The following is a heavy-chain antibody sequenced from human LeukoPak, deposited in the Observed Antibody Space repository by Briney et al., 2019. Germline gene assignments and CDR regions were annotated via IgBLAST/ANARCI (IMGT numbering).Heavy chain of an antibody. D-gene: IGHD2-2*01. Sequence: SVKVSCKASGGTFSSYAISWVRQAPGQGLEWMGGIIPIFGTANYAQKFQGRVTITTDESTSTAYMELSSLRSEDTAVYYCARVLGIVIVPAARAKWFDPWGQGTLVTVSS. CDR3: ARVLGIVIVPAARAKWFDP. CDR1: GGTFSSYA. V-gene: IGHV1-69*05. J-gene: IGHJ5*02. CDR2: IIPIFGTA.